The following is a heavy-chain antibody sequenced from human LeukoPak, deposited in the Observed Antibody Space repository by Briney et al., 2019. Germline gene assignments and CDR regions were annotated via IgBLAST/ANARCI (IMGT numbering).Heavy chain of an antibody. CDR2: IWYDGSNK. CDR3: XXXDSSGYYYYYYGMDV. J-gene: IGHJ6*02. CDR1: GFTFSSYG. V-gene: IGHV3-33*01. Sequence: GGSLRLSCAASGFTFSSYGMPWVRQAPGKGLEWVAVIWYDGSNKYYADSVKGRFTISRDNSKNTLYLQMNSLRAEDTAVYYXXXXDSSGYYYYYYGMDVWGQGTTVTVSS. D-gene: IGHD3-22*01.